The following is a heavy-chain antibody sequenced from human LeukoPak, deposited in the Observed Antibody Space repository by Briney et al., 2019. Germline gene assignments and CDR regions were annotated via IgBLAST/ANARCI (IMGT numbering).Heavy chain of an antibody. CDR3: ARDPRGPTGYDSSGRDSFDY. CDR2: ISYDGSNK. Sequence: GGSLRLSCAASGFTFSSYAMHWVRQAPGKGLEWVAVISYDGSNKYYADSVKGRFTISRDNSKNTLYLQMNSLRAEDTAVYFCARDPRGPTGYDSSGRDSFDYWGQGTLVTVSS. CDR1: GFTFSSYA. V-gene: IGHV3-30*04. D-gene: IGHD3-22*01. J-gene: IGHJ4*02.